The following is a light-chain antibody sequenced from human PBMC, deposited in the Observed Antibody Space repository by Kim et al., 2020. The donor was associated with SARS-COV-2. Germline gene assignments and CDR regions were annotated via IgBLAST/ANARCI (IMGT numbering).Light chain of an antibody. J-gene: IGKJ1*01. CDR3: QQRGNWPLT. CDR1: QSVGNS. CDR2: DAC. V-gene: IGKV3-11*01. Sequence: EIVLTRSPGTLSLSPGDRATLSCRASQSVGNSFAWYQQKPGQPPRLLIYDACRRASGIPARFSGSGSGTDFTLTISSLEPEDFAVYYCQQRGNWPLTFGQGTKVDIK.